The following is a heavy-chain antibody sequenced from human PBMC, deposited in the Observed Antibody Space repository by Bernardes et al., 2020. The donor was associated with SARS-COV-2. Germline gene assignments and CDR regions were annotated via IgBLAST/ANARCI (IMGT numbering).Heavy chain of an antibody. CDR1: GFTFSTYG. V-gene: IGHV3-33*01. Sequence: GGSLRLCCAASGFTFSTYGMHWVRQAPDKGLEWVAIIWSDGSTKYYADSVKGRFTISRDNSKNTLYLQMNSLRVEDTAVYYCASAPWELKKYWGQGTLVTVSS. CDR3: ASAPWELKKY. J-gene: IGHJ4*02. D-gene: IGHD1-26*01. CDR2: IWSDGSTK.